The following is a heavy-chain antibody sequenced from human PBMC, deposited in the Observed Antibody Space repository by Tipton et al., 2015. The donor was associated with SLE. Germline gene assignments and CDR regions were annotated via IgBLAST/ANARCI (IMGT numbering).Heavy chain of an antibody. CDR2: INHSGST. J-gene: IGHJ5*02. Sequence: TLSLTCAVYGRSFSGYYWSWIRQPPGKGLEWIGEINHSGSTYYNPSLKSRVTISVDTSKNQFSLKLSSVTAADTAVYYCARTKLRYFDWPYNWFDPWGQGTLVTVSS. D-gene: IGHD3-9*01. V-gene: IGHV4-34*01. CDR3: ARTKLRYFDWPYNWFDP. CDR1: GRSFSGYY.